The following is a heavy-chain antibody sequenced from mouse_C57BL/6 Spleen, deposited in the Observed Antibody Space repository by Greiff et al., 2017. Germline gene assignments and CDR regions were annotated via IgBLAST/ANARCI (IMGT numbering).Heavy chain of an antibody. J-gene: IGHJ3*01. CDR3: TPVYYGSSWGFAY. CDR2: MDPEDGDT. D-gene: IGHD1-1*01. Sequence: VQLQQSGAELVRPGASVKLSCTASGFNIKDDYMHWVKQRPEQGLEWIGRMDPEDGDTEYAPKFQGKATMTADTSSNTAYLQLSSLTSEDTAVYYCTPVYYGSSWGFAYWGQGTLVTVSA. CDR1: GFNIKDDY. V-gene: IGHV14-1*01.